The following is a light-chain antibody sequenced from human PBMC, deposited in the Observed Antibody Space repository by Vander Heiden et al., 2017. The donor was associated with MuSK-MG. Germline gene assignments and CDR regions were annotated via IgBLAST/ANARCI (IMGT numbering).Light chain of an antibody. CDR3: CSYAGSYTLI. CDR1: SSDVGGYNY. V-gene: IGLV2-11*01. CDR2: DVY. J-gene: IGLJ2*01. Sequence: QSALTQPRSVSGSPGQSVTISCTGTSSDVGGYNYVPWYEQHPGNAPKLIIYDVYKRPSGVPDRFSGSKSGNTASPTISGLQAEDEADYYCCSYAGSYTLIFGGGTKVTVL.